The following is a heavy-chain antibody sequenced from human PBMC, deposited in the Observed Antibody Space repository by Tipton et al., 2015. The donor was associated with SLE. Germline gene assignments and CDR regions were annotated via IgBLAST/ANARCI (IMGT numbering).Heavy chain of an antibody. CDR1: GGSINSHY. V-gene: IGHV4-59*11. J-gene: IGHJ3*02. D-gene: IGHD2-15*01. CDR3: ARDRGSLGAFDI. Sequence: TLSLTCTVSGGSINSHYWSWMRQTPGKGLEGIGNIHNTGSTNYNPSLRSRVTISTDTSKNQFSLKLSSVTAADTAVYYCARDRGSLGAFDIWGQGTMVTVSS. CDR2: IHNTGST.